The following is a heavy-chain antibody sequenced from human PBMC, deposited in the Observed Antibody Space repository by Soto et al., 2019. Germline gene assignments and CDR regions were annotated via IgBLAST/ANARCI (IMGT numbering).Heavy chain of an antibody. CDR2: IYHSGST. J-gene: IGHJ5*02. CDR1: GDSIRSGGYS. V-gene: IGHV4-30-2*01. Sequence: SETLSLTCAVSGDSIRSGGYSWSWIRQPPGKGLEWIGYIYHSGSTYYNPSLQSRVTISLERSRNQFSLKLSSVTAADTAVYFCARYYYDSSGYYPINNWFDPWGQGTLVTVSS. CDR3: ARYYYDSSGYYPINNWFDP. D-gene: IGHD3-22*01.